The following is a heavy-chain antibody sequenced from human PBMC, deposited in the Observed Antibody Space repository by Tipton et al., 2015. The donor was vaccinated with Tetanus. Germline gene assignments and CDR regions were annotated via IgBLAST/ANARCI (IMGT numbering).Heavy chain of an antibody. CDR2: ISWNGGST. D-gene: IGHD3-22*01. V-gene: IGHV3-20*01. CDR3: ARSRGDDSSGYYEPYYFDY. J-gene: IGHJ4*02. CDR1: GFTFDDYA. Sequence: SLRLSCAASGFTFDDYAMHWVRQAPGKGLEWVSGISWNGGSTGYADSVKGRFTISRDNAKNSLYLQMNSLRAEDTALYHCARSRGDDSSGYYEPYYFDYWGQGTLVTVSS.